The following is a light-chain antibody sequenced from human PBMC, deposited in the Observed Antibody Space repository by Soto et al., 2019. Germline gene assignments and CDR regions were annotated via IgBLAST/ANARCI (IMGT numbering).Light chain of an antibody. CDR1: QSVSSY. J-gene: IGKJ5*01. V-gene: IGKV3-11*01. CDR3: QQYSNWPPIT. Sequence: EIVLTQSPATLSLSPGERATLSCRASQSVSSYLAWYQQKPGQAPRLLIYDASNRATGVPARFSGGGSGTDFTLTISSLEPEDFAVYYCQQYSNWPPITFGQGTRPEI. CDR2: DAS.